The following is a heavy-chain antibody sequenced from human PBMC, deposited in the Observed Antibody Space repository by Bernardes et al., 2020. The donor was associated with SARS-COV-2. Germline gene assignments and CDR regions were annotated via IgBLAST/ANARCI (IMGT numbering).Heavy chain of an antibody. Sequence: SETLSLTCNVSGSSISSNGYSWSWIRQTPGKGLEYIGYVYHSGSTYYNPSLKSRVTISLDTSKNQLSLKLTSVTAADTAVYYCARDVRGGTLDYWGQGTPVTVSS. J-gene: IGHJ4*02. CDR2: VYHSGST. CDR3: ARDVRGGTLDY. V-gene: IGHV4-30-2*01. D-gene: IGHD2-15*01. CDR1: GSSISSNGYS.